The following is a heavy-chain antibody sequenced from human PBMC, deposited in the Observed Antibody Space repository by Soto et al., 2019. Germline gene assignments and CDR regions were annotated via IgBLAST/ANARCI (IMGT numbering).Heavy chain of an antibody. CDR1: GSTFSSYA. CDR2: IIPIFGTA. D-gene: IGHD5-12*01. Sequence: QVQLVQSGAEVKKPGSSVKVSCKASGSTFSSYAISWVRQAPGQGLEWMGGIIPIFGTANYAQKFQGRVTITADKSTSTAYMELSSLRSEDTAVYSCARAGRDGYNYRYFDYWGQGTLVTVSS. J-gene: IGHJ4*02. CDR3: ARAGRDGYNYRYFDY. V-gene: IGHV1-69*06.